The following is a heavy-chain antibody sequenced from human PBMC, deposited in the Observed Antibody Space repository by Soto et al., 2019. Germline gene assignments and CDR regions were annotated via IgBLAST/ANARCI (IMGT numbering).Heavy chain of an antibody. CDR3: ARDRSAVTIDWFDP. Sequence: QVQLVQSGAEVKKPGASVKVSCKASGYSFTSYGISWVRQAPGQGLEWMGWISANNGNTNYAQKLQGRVTMTTATSTSTAYMELRSLRSDATAVYYCARDRSAVTIDWFDPWGQGTLVTVSS. CDR2: ISANNGNT. J-gene: IGHJ5*02. V-gene: IGHV1-18*01. CDR1: GYSFTSYG. D-gene: IGHD4-17*01.